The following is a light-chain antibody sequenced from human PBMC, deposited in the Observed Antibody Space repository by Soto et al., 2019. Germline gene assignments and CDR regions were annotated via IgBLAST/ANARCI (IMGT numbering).Light chain of an antibody. V-gene: IGKV2-30*01. CDR1: QSLVYDDGNIY. CDR2: KVS. J-gene: IGKJ4*01. Sequence: DVVMTQSPLSLPVSLGQPASISCRSSQSLVYDDGNIYLNWFQQRPGQPPKRLLYKVSNRDSGVPDTFRGSGSGTDFTLKISRVEPEDVGVYYCMQGAHRPLTFGGGTKVEIK. CDR3: MQGAHRPLT.